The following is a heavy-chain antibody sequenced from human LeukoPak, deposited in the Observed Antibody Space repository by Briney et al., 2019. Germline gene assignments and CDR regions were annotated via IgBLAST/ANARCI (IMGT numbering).Heavy chain of an antibody. CDR1: GFTFSDYV. D-gene: IGHD2-2*01. CDR2: VSYDGSNK. CDR3: AKDGGCSSTTCYSPYYFDY. Sequence: GGSLRLSCVASGFTFSDYVIHWVRQAPGKGLEWVAVVSYDGSNKYYADSVKGRFTISRVNSKNTLYLQMNSLRAEDTAVYYCAKDGGCSSTTCYSPYYFDYWGQGTLVTVSS. J-gene: IGHJ4*02. V-gene: IGHV3-30*18.